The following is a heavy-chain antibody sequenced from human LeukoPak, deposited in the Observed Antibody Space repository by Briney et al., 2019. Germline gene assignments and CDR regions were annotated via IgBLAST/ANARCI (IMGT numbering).Heavy chain of an antibody. D-gene: IGHD2-2*02. Sequence: SETRSLTCAVYGGSFSGYYWSWIRQPPGKGLEWIGESNHSGSTNYNPSLKSRVTISVDTSKNQFSLKLSSVTAADTAVYYCARGAPLGYCSSTSCYTIDYWGQGTLVTVSS. V-gene: IGHV4-34*01. CDR1: GGSFSGYY. CDR3: ARGAPLGYCSSTSCYTIDY. J-gene: IGHJ4*02. CDR2: SNHSGST.